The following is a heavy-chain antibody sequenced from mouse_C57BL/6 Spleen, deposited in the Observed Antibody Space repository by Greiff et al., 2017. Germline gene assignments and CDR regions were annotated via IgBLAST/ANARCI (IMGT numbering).Heavy chain of an antibody. D-gene: IGHD2-4*01. CDR3: ARTPYYDYDDGYYYAMDY. Sequence: VQLQQSGPGLVQPSQSLSITCTVSGFSLTSYGVHWVRQSPGKGLEWLGVIWSGGSTDYNAAFISRLSISKDNSKSQVFFKMNSLQADDTAIYYCARTPYYDYDDGYYYAMDYWGQGTSVTVSS. J-gene: IGHJ4*01. CDR2: IWSGGST. CDR1: GFSLTSYG. V-gene: IGHV2-2*01.